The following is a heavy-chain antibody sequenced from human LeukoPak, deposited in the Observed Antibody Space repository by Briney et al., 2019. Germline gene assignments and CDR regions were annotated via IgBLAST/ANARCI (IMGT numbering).Heavy chain of an antibody. Sequence: GGSLRLSCAASGFTFDDYGMSWVRQAPGKGLEWVSGINWNGGSTGYADSVKGRFTISRDNAKNSLYLQMSSLRAEDTALYHCARVRFGIAVAGTFYSHGNYYFDYWGQGTLVTVSS. J-gene: IGHJ4*02. V-gene: IGHV3-20*01. CDR3: ARVRFGIAVAGTFYSHGNYYFDY. D-gene: IGHD6-19*01. CDR1: GFTFDDYG. CDR2: INWNGGST.